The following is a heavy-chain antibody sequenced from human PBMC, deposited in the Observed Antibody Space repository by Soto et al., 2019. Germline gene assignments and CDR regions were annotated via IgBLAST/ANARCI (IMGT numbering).Heavy chain of an antibody. J-gene: IGHJ6*02. D-gene: IGHD5-12*01. CDR1: GFNFNKYA. Sequence: EVQLLESGGGLVRPGESLRLSCAASGFNFNKYAMSWVRQAPGEGLEWVSGISCCGGTASYADSVKGRFTIARDDAKNTLYLDMNSLRAEDTAVYYCANLWGDGYNLGQDYNGMDVWGQGTTVIVSS. CDR3: ANLWGDGYNLGQDYNGMDV. CDR2: ISCCGGTA. V-gene: IGHV3-23*01.